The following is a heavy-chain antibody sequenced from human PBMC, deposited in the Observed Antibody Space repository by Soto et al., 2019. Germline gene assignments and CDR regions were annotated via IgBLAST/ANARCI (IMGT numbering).Heavy chain of an antibody. CDR3: AMDDMLPSDLVDYYYSGMDV. Sequence: QVQLVQSGAEVKKPGASVKVSCKASGYTFTRYGISWVRQAPGQGLERMGWISAYNGNTNYAQKLQGRVTMTTDTAARTAYMKLRSLRSDDTDMEYCAMDDMLPSDLVDYYYSGMDVWAKGHTVTVSS. J-gene: IGHJ6*01. CDR1: GYTFTRYG. CDR2: ISAYNGNT. V-gene: IGHV1-18*01. D-gene: IGHD3-9*01.